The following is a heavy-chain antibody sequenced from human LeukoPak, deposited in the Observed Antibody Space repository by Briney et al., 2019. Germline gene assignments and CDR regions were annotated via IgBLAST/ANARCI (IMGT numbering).Heavy chain of an antibody. CDR3: ARILYYDFWGGSIPNYYYYGMDV. CDR2: IIPIFGTA. J-gene: IGHJ6*02. Sequence: SVKVSCKASGGTFSSYAISWVRQAPGQGLEWMGGIIPIFGTANYAQKFQGRVTITADESTSTAYMELSSLRSEDTAVYYCARILYYDFWGGSIPNYYYYGMDVWGQGTTVTVSS. V-gene: IGHV1-69*13. D-gene: IGHD3-3*01. CDR1: GGTFSSYA.